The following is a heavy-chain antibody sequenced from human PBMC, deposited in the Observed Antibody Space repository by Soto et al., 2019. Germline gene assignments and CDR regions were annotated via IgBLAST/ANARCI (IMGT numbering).Heavy chain of an antibody. Sequence: QVQLVQSGAEVKKPGASVKVSCKASGYTFTSYGISWVRQAPGQGLEWMGWISAYNGNTNYAQKLQGRVTMTTDTYTRTAYKEPRSLRSDDTAVYYCAREPPPAVYAFWSGFYGPSPLSSYTSSYYYYMDVWGKGTTVTVSS. CDR2: ISAYNGNT. J-gene: IGHJ6*03. CDR1: GYTFTSYG. V-gene: IGHV1-18*01. CDR3: AREPPPAVYAFWSGFYGPSPLSSYTSSYYYYMDV. D-gene: IGHD3-3*01.